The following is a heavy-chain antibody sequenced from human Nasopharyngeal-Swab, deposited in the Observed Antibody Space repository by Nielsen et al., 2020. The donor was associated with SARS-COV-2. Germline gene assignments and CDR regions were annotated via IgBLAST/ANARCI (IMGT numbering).Heavy chain of an antibody. Sequence: GESLKISCAASGFTFSSYSMNWVRQAPGKGPEWISYISDSSTTIEYADSVKGRFTISRDNDNNLLYLQMNSLRDEDTAVYYCAKETISVTGTERFDPWGQGTLVTVSS. CDR2: ISDSSTTI. J-gene: IGHJ5*02. CDR3: AKETISVTGTERFDP. CDR1: GFTFSSYS. D-gene: IGHD6-19*01. V-gene: IGHV3-48*02.